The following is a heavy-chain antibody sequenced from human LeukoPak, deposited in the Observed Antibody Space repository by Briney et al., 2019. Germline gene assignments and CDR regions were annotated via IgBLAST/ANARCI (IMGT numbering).Heavy chain of an antibody. Sequence: GGSLRLSCAASGFTFSSYGMHWVRQAPGKGLEWVAVISYDGSNKYYADSVKGRFTISRDNSKNALYLQMNSLRAEDTAVYYCAKDRRDGYNYFDYWGQGTLVTVSS. CDR1: GFTFSSYG. J-gene: IGHJ4*02. CDR3: AKDRRDGYNYFDY. V-gene: IGHV3-30*18. D-gene: IGHD5-24*01. CDR2: ISYDGSNK.